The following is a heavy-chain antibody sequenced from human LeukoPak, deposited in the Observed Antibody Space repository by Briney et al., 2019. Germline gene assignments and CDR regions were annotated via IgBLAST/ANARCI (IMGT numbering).Heavy chain of an antibody. CDR2: ISSSSSTI. CDR3: ARDFDGSGVCWFDP. V-gene: IGHV3-48*04. J-gene: IGHJ5*02. CDR1: GFTFSSYS. Sequence: GGSLRLSCAASGFTFSSYSMNWVRQAPGKGLEWVSYISSSSSTIDYADSVKGRFTISRDNAKNSLYLQMNSLRAEDTAVYYCARDFDGSGVCWFDPWGQGTLVTVSS. D-gene: IGHD3-10*01.